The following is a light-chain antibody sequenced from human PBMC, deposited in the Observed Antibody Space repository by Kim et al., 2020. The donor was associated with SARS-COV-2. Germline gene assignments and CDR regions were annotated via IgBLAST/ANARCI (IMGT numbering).Light chain of an antibody. CDR2: DGT. J-gene: IGLJ3*02. V-gene: IGLV2-8*01. CDR1: SSDVCDYIF. Sequence: PGQSVTISCPGTSSDVCDYIFFSWYQNQPGKAAQHMIYDGTKRASGVPDRFSCSKSSNTASLTVSALQAEDEADYYCTSYAGRVMFGGGTQLTVL. CDR3: TSYAGRVM.